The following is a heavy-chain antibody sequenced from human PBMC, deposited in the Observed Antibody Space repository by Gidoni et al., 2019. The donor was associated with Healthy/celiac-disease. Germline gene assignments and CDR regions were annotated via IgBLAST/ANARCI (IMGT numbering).Heavy chain of an antibody. CDR2: IFSNDEK. J-gene: IGHJ6*02. V-gene: IGHV2-26*01. CDR3: ARGLSSGYSYGYAMDV. D-gene: IGHD5-18*01. Sequence: QVTLKDSGPVLVKPTETLTLTCTVSGFSLSNARMGVSWIRQPPGKALEWLAHIFSNDEKSYSTSLKSRLTISKDTSKSQLVLTRTNMDPVDTATYYCARGLSSGYSYGYAMDVWGQGTTVTVSS. CDR1: GFSLSNARMG.